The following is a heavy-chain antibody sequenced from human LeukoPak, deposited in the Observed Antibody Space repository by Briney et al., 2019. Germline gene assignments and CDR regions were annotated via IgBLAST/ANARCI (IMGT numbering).Heavy chain of an antibody. CDR1: GGSISSYY. D-gene: IGHD6-19*01. CDR3: ARGFIEYSSGWYSGSLDP. CDR2: IYTSGST. Sequence: PSETLSLTCTVSGGSISSYYWSWIRQPAGKGLEWIGRIYTSGSTNYNPSLKSRVTMSVDTSKNQFSLKLSSVTAADTALYYCARGFIEYSSGWYSGSLDPWGQGTLVTVSS. V-gene: IGHV4-4*07. J-gene: IGHJ5*02.